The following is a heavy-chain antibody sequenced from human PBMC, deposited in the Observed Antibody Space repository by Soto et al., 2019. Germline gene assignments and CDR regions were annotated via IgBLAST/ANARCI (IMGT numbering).Heavy chain of an antibody. CDR3: ARYIRGPTVFYFDF. Sequence: GGSLRLSCAASGFTFSSYAMTWVRQAPGKGLEWVSVITYNGDNTYYADSVKGRFTISRDNSKDTVHLQMNSLRAEDTAVYYCARYIRGPTVFYFDFSGPGVLVTVSS. J-gene: IGHJ4*02. CDR2: ITYNGDNT. V-gene: IGHV3-23*01. CDR1: GFTFSSYA. D-gene: IGHD5-18*01.